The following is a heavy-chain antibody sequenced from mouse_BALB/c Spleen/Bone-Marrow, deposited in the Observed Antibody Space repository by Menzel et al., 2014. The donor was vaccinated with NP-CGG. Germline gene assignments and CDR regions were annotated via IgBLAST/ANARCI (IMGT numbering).Heavy chain of an antibody. CDR3: APYYYGRWFTY. CDR1: Y. V-gene: IGHV14-3*02. D-gene: IGHD1-1*01. J-gene: IGHJ3*01. CDR2: IDPANGNT. Sequence: YMHWVKQRPEQGLEWIGRIDPANGNTKYDPKFQGKATITADTSSNTAYLQLSSLTSEDTAVYYCAPYYYGRWFTYWGQGTLVTVSA.